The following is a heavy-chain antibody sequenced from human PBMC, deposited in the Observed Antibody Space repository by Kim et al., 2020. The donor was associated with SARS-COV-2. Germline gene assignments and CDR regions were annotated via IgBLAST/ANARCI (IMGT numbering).Heavy chain of an antibody. CDR1: GGTFSSYA. J-gene: IGHJ4*02. D-gene: IGHD3-16*02. V-gene: IGHV1-69*04. Sequence: SVKVSCKASGGTFSSYAISWVRQAPGQGLEWMGRIIPILGIANYAQKFQGRVTITADKSTSTAYMELSSLRSEDTAVYYCAREGGPIMITFGGVIATLDYWGQGTLVTVSS. CDR3: AREGGPIMITFGGVIATLDY. CDR2: IIPILGIA.